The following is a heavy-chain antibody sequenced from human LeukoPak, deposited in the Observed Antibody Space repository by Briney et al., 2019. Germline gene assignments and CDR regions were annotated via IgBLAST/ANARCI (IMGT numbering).Heavy chain of an antibody. V-gene: IGHV3-9*01. CDR3: ASGYYDSSIDY. CDR2: ISWNSGSI. J-gene: IGHJ4*02. D-gene: IGHD3-22*01. Sequence: PGGSLRLSCAASGFTFDTYAMHWVRQAPGKGLEWVSGISWNSGSIGYADSVKGRFTISRDNAKNSLYLQMNSLRAEDTALYYCASGYYDSSIDYWGQGTLVTVSS. CDR1: GFTFDTYA.